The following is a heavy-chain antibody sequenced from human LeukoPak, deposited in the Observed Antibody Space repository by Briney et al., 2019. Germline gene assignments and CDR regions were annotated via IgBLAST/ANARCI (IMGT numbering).Heavy chain of an antibody. CDR1: GYTFTSYA. V-gene: IGHV7-4-1*02. D-gene: IGHD3-10*01. CDR2: INANTGNP. Sequence: ASVKVSCKASGYTFTSYAMNWVRQAPGQGLEWRGWINANTGNPTYAQSFTGGVVFSTDTSVSTAYLQISSLKAEDTAVYYCARTMVRGVIGYWGQGTLVTVSS. CDR3: ARTMVRGVIGY. J-gene: IGHJ4*02.